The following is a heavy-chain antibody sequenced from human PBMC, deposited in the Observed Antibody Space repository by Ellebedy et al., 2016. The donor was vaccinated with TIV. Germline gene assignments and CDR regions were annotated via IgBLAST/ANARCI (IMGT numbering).Heavy chain of an antibody. Sequence: GSLRLXXAVYGGSFSGYYWSWIRQPPGKGLEWIGEINHSGSTNYNPSLKSRVTISVDTSKNQFSLKLSSVTAADTAVYYCARAPNIVVVPAAILFDWGQGTLVTVSS. D-gene: IGHD2-2*01. CDR1: GGSFSGYY. V-gene: IGHV4-34*01. CDR3: ARAPNIVVVPAAILFD. CDR2: INHSGST. J-gene: IGHJ4*02.